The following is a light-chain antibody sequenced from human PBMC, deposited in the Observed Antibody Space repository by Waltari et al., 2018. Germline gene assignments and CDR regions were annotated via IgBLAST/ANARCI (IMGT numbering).Light chain of an antibody. CDR1: SLRRSF. J-gene: IGLJ2*01. CDR2: GDN. V-gene: IGLV3-19*01. Sequence: SSELTQDPAMSVAPGQTVTITCHGDSLRRSFASWYQQRPGQAPFLFVYGDNNRPSGIPDRFSGSTSGGTAFLTITGAQADDEAVYFCHSRDTTSTRVFGGGTRLTV. CDR3: HSRDTTSTRV.